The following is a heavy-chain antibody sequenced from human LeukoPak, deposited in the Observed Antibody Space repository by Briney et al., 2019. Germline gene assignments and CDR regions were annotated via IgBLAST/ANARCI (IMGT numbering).Heavy chain of an antibody. D-gene: IGHD3-10*01. Sequence: ASVKVSCKASGYTFTGYYMHWVRQAPGQGLEWMGWINPNSGGTNYAQKFQGRVTMTRDTSISTAYMELSRLRSDDTAVYYCARSRGYYYGSGSHAGRFDYWGQGTLVTVSS. V-gene: IGHV1-2*02. CDR2: INPNSGGT. J-gene: IGHJ4*02. CDR3: ARSRGYYYGSGSHAGRFDY. CDR1: GYTFTGYY.